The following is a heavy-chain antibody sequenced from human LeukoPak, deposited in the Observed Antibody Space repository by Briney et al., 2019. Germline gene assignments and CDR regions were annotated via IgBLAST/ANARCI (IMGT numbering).Heavy chain of an antibody. Sequence: GGPLRLPCAASGFPFWVYWIQGAPRPPGKGPQWLANINYGGSDRYYVDSVKGRFTISRDNAKNSLYLQMNSLTVEDTAVYYCTRGDPDYWGQGTLVTVSS. CDR3: TRGDPDY. CDR1: GFPFWVYW. CDR2: INYGGSDR. D-gene: IGHD2-21*02. V-gene: IGHV3-7*01. J-gene: IGHJ4*02.